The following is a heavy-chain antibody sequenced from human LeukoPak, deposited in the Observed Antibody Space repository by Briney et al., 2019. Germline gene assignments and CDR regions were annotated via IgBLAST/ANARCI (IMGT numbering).Heavy chain of an antibody. CDR3: ARGAPHDFWSGYFGFDP. D-gene: IGHD3-3*01. Sequence: ASVKVSCKASGYTFTGYYMHWVRQAPGQGLEWMGWINPNSGGTNYAQKFQGWVTMTRDTSISTAYMELSRLRSDDTAVYYCARGAPHDFWSGYFGFDPWGQGTLVTVSS. J-gene: IGHJ5*02. V-gene: IGHV1-2*04. CDR2: INPNSGGT. CDR1: GYTFTGYY.